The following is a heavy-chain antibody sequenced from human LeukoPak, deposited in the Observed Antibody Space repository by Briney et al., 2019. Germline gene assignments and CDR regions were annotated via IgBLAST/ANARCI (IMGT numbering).Heavy chain of an antibody. D-gene: IGHD3-10*01. Sequence: ASVKVSCKASGYTFTGYYMHWVRQAPGQGLEWMGWINPNSGGTNYAQKFQGRVTMTRDTSISTAYMELSRLRSDDTAVYYCARANPWFGELFYLDYWGQGTLVTVSS. CDR3: ARANPWFGELFYLDY. V-gene: IGHV1-2*02. J-gene: IGHJ4*02. CDR1: GYTFTGYY. CDR2: INPNSGGT.